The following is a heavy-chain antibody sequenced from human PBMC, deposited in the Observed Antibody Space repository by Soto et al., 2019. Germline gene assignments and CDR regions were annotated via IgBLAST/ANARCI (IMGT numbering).Heavy chain of an antibody. CDR1: GGSIISSSYY. J-gene: IGHJ6*02. CDR3: AAPFSLQGGYYARYYYYGMDV. Sequence: PSETLSLTCTVSGGSIISSSYYWGWIRQPPGKGLEWIGSIYYSGSTYYNPSLKSRVTISVDTSKNQFSLKLSSVTAADTAVYYCAAPFSLQGGYYARYYYYGMDVWGQGTTVTVSS. D-gene: IGHD3-3*01. V-gene: IGHV4-39*01. CDR2: IYYSGST.